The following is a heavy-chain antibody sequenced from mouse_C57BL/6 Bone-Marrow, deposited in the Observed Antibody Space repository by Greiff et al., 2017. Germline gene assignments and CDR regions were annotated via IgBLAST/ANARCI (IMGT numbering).Heavy chain of an antibody. D-gene: IGHD1-1*01. CDR2: IDPEDGET. CDR3: ARDYGGDY. J-gene: IGHJ2*01. Sequence: VQLQQSGAELVKPGASVKLSCTASGFNIKDYYMHWVKQRTEPGLEWIGRIDPEDGETTYAPKFQGKATITAATSSNTAYLQLSSLTSEDTAVYYCARDYGGDYWGQGTTLTGSS. CDR1: GFNIKDYY. V-gene: IGHV14-2*01.